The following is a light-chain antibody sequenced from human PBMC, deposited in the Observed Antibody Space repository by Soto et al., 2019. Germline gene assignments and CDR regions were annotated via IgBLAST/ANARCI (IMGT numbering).Light chain of an antibody. Sequence: DIQMTQSPSTLSASVGDRVTITCRASQSISTWLAWYQQKPGKAPKLLIYDASSLVSGVPSRFSGSGSGTEFSRTISSLQPDDFATYDGQQYNSYSPTTLGQGTKLEIK. CDR2: DAS. CDR1: QSISTW. V-gene: IGKV1-5*01. J-gene: IGKJ2*01. CDR3: QQYNSYSPTT.